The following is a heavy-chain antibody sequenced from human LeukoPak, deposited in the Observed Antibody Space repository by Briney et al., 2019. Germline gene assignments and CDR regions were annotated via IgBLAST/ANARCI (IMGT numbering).Heavy chain of an antibody. CDR3: ASRYYDSSRYYQYYFDY. Sequence: SVKVSCKASGGTLSSYPVSWVRQAPGQGLELMGRIIPILDLTNYAQRFQGRVTITADTSTSTVYMELNSLRSEDTAVYYCASRYYDSSRYYQYYFDYWGQGTLVTVSS. V-gene: IGHV1-69*02. D-gene: IGHD3-22*01. CDR1: GGTLSSYP. CDR2: IIPILDLT. J-gene: IGHJ4*02.